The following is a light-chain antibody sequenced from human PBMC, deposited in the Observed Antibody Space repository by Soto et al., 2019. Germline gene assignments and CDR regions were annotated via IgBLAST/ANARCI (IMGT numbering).Light chain of an antibody. CDR1: QNLVYSDGNIF. Sequence: DVVMPQSPLSLPVTLGQPASISCRSSQNLVYSDGNIFLNWFHQRPGQSPRRLIYMVSKRDSGGPGRFGVCSSGTDFTLETSRVEAEYVGVYYCMQGTHWTWKFGQGTMVESK. CDR2: MVS. J-gene: IGKJ1*01. CDR3: MQGTHWTWK. V-gene: IGKV2-30*01.